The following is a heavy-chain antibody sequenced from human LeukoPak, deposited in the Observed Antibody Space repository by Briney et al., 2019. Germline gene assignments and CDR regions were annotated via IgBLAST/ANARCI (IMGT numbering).Heavy chain of an antibody. CDR3: ARRKGPYYYYYGMDV. CDR1: GGSISSSSYY. V-gene: IGHV4-39*07. J-gene: IGHJ6*04. Sequence: SETLSLTCTVSGGSISSSSYYWGWIRQPPGKGLEWIGEINHSGSTNYNPSLKSRVTISVDTSKNQFSLKLSSVTAADTAVYYCARRKGPYYYYYGMDVWGKGTTVTVSS. CDR2: INHSGST.